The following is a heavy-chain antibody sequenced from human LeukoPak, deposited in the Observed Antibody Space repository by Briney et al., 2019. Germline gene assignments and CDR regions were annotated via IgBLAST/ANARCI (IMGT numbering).Heavy chain of an antibody. CDR2: IWYDGSNK. CDR1: GFTFSSYG. J-gene: IGHJ3*02. Sequence: GGSLRLSCAASGFTFSSYGMHWVRQAPGKGLEWVAVIWYDGSNKYYADSVKGRFTISRDNSKNTLYLQMNSLRAEDTAVYYCAREPPDYYDSSGDAFDIWGQGTMVTVSS. CDR3: AREPPDYYDSSGDAFDI. D-gene: IGHD3-22*01. V-gene: IGHV3-33*01.